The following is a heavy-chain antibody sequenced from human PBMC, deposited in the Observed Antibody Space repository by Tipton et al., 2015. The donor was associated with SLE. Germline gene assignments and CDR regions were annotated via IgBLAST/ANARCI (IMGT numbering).Heavy chain of an antibody. CDR1: GFKFSNYS. CDR3: AGQLSYYYGMDV. Sequence: SLRLSCAASGFKFSNYSMNWVRQAPGKGLEWVASISVRSTYIYYGDSVKGRFTISRDNAKNTLYLQMNSLRAEDTAVYYCAGQLSYYYGMDVWGQGTTVTVSS. CDR2: ISVRSTYI. D-gene: IGHD6-13*01. V-gene: IGHV3-21*01. J-gene: IGHJ6*02.